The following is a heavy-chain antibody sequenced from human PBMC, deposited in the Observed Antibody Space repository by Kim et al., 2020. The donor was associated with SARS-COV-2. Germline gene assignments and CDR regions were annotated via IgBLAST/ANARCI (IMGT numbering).Heavy chain of an antibody. CDR2: IDGSDGTT. J-gene: IGHJ4*02. V-gene: IGHV3-23*01. Sequence: GGSLRLSCTTSGFTFTGYAMSCVRQAPGKGLEWVSSIDGSDGTTYYVDSVKGRFTISRDNSKNTLYLQMSTLRADDTAVYYCMKGGWGAIWDHWGQGTLVTVSS. CDR3: MKGGWGAIWDH. D-gene: IGHD1-26*01. CDR1: GFTFTGYA.